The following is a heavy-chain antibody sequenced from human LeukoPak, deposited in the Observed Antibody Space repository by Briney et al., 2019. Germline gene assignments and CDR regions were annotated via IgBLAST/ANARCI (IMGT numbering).Heavy chain of an antibody. D-gene: IGHD2-15*01. CDR2: ISAYNGNT. J-gene: IGHJ6*03. Sequence: ASVKVSCKASGYTFTSYGISWVRQAPGQGLEWMGWISAYNGNTNYAQKLQGRVTMTTDTSTSTAYMELRSLRSDDTAVYYCARDPAPVVVVAATVLVYMDVWGKGTTVTVSS. CDR1: GYTFTSYG. CDR3: ARDPAPVVVVAATVLVYMDV. V-gene: IGHV1-18*01.